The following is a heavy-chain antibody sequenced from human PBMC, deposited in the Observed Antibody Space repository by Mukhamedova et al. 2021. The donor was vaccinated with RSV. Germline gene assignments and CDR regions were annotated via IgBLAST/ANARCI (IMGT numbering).Heavy chain of an antibody. V-gene: IGHV1-46*01. CDR2: INPSGGST. J-gene: IGHJ6*03. CDR1: Y. Sequence: YMHWVRQAPGQGLEWMGIINPSGGSTSYAQKFQGRVTMTRDTSTSTVYMELSSLRSEDTAVYYCARDDPDYYYYMAVWGKGTTV. CDR3: ARDDPDYYYYMAV.